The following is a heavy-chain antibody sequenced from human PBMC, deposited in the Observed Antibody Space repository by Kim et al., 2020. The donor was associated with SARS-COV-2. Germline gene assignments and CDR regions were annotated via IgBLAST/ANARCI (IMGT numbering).Heavy chain of an antibody. CDR2: IRSKAYGGTT. D-gene: IGHD1-1*01. CDR3: TRDPEWNDPYYYYYGMDV. CDR1: GFTFGDYA. Sequence: GGSLRLSCTASGFTFGDYAMSWFRQAPGKGLEWVGFIRSKAYGGTTEYAASVKGRFTISRDDSKSIAYLQMNSLKTEDTAVYYCTRDPEWNDPYYYYYGMDVWGQGTTVTVSS. J-gene: IGHJ6*02. V-gene: IGHV3-49*03.